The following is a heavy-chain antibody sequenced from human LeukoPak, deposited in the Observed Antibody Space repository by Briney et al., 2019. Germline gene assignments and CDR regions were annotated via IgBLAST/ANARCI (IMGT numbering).Heavy chain of an antibody. CDR3: ARQGIGNFGLDY. Sequence: GESRKISGRGSGYSFSSYWIGWVRQMPGKVLEWIGIIYPGDSYTRYSPSFQGQVTISDDKSISPAFLQWSSLKASDTAMYYCARQGIGNFGLDYWGQGTLVTVSS. J-gene: IGHJ4*02. D-gene: IGHD1-7*01. CDR2: IYPGDSYT. V-gene: IGHV5-51*01. CDR1: GYSFSSYW.